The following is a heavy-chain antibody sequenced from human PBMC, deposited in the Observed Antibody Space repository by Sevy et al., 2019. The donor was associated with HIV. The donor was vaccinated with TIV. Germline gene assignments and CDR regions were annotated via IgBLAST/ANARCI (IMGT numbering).Heavy chain of an antibody. CDR1: GFTFSSFA. CDR3: ARPTPRIAPSSAAFFDY. V-gene: IGHV3-23*01. D-gene: IGHD1-26*01. CDR2: INGRGGSG. J-gene: IGHJ4*02. Sequence: GGSLRLSCAASGFTFSSFAMSWVRHIPGKGLEWVSTINGRGGSGYYGDSVKGRFTLSRDNSNNTVFLQMNRLRDEDTAVYYCARPTPRIAPSSAAFFDYWGQGTLVTVSS.